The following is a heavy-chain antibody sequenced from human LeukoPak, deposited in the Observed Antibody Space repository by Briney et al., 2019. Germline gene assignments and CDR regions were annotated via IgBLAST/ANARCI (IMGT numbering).Heavy chain of an antibody. J-gene: IGHJ3*02. D-gene: IGHD3-22*01. CDR1: GFTFSSYA. CDR3: AKDQPYYDSSGYYFLDAFDI. CDR2: ISGSGGT. Sequence: PGGSLRLSCAASGFTFSSYAMSWVRQAPGKGLEWVSAISGSGGTYYADSVKGRLTISRDNSKNTLYLQMNSLRAEDTAVYYCAKDQPYYDSSGYYFLDAFDIWGQGTMVTVSS. V-gene: IGHV3-23*01.